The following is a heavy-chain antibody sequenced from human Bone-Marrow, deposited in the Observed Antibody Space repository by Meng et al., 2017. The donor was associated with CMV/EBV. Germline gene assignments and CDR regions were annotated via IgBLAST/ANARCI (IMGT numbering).Heavy chain of an antibody. J-gene: IGHJ6*02. V-gene: IGHV1-69*10. CDR3: ARDRIAVAGPLYGMDV. Sequence: SVKVSCKASGGTFSSYAISWVRQAPGQGLEWMGGIIPILGIANYAQKFQGRVTITADKSTSTAYMELSSLRSEDTAVYYCARDRIAVAGPLYGMDVCGQGTTVTVSS. CDR1: GGTFSSYA. CDR2: IIPILGIA. D-gene: IGHD6-19*01.